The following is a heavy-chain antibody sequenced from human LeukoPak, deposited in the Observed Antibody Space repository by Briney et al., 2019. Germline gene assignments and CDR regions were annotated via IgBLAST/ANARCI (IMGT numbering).Heavy chain of an antibody. CDR3: ARSSSSSWYTPYYFDY. J-gene: IGHJ4*02. V-gene: IGHV4-31*03. D-gene: IGHD6-13*01. CDR1: GGSISSGGYY. CDR2: IYYSGST. Sequence: SETLSLTCTVSGGSISSGGYYWSWIRQHPGKGLEWIGHIYYSGSTYYNPSLKSRVTISVDTSKNQFSLKLSSVTAADTAVYYCARSSSSSWYTPYYFDYWGQGTLVTVSS.